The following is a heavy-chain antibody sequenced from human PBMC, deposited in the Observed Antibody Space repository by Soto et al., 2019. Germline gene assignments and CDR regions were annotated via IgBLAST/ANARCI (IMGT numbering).Heavy chain of an antibody. CDR2: IIPILKTT. V-gene: IGHV1-69*06. Sequence: QVQLVQSGAEVKKPGSSVNVSCKASGGTFSSYAISWVRQAPGQGLEWMGAIIPILKTTNYAQKFQGRVTITADTSTSTAYMELSSLRSEDPAVYFCARDLAGDYWGQGTLVTVSP. CDR3: ARDLAGDY. CDR1: GGTFSSYA. J-gene: IGHJ4*02.